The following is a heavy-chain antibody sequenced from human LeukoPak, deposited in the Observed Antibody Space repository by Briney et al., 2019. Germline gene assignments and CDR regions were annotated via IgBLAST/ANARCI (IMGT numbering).Heavy chain of an antibody. J-gene: IGHJ4*02. CDR3: ARENYYDSSGYYYFDY. Sequence: PGGSLRLSCAASGFTFSSYEMNWVRQAPGKGLEWVSYISSSGSTIYYADSVKGRFTISRDNAKNSLYLQMNSLRAEDTAVYYCARENYYDSSGYYYFDYWGQGTLVTVSS. D-gene: IGHD3-22*01. V-gene: IGHV3-48*03. CDR1: GFTFSSYE. CDR2: ISSSGSTI.